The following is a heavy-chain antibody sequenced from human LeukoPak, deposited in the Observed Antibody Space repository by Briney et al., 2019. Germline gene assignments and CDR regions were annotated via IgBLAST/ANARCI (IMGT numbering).Heavy chain of an antibody. D-gene: IGHD3-16*01. V-gene: IGHV3-33*06. J-gene: IGHJ5*02. Sequence: GRSLRLSCAASGFTFSSYGMHWVRQAPGKGLEWVAVIWYDGSNKYYADSVKGRFTISRDNSKNTLYLQMNSLRAEDTAVYYCAKRGGYLVDPWGQGTLVTVSS. CDR3: AKRGGYLVDP. CDR2: IWYDGSNK. CDR1: GFTFSSYG.